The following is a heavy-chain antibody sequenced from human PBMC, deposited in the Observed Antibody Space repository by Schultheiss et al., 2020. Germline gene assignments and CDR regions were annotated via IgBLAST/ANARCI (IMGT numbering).Heavy chain of an antibody. Sequence: GGSLRLSCAASGFTFSSYGMHWVRQAPGKGLEWVAVIWYDGSNKYYADSVKGRFTISRDNSKNTLYLQMNSLRAEDTAVYYCARDFPGIAKNFDYWGQGTLVTVSS. J-gene: IGHJ4*02. V-gene: IGHV3-33*08. CDR1: GFTFSSYG. CDR3: ARDFPGIAKNFDY. D-gene: IGHD6-13*01. CDR2: IWYDGSNK.